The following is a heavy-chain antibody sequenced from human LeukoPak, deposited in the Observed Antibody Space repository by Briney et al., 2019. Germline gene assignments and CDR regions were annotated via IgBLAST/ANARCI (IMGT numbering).Heavy chain of an antibody. D-gene: IGHD5-24*01. CDR3: ARALVDGYNSGLGY. J-gene: IGHJ4*02. V-gene: IGHV1-2*02. Sequence: GASVKVSCKASGYTFSGYYIHWVRQAPGQGLEWMGWINPNSGGTNYAQRFQGRVTMTRDTSISTAYMELSRLRSDDTAVYYCARALVDGYNSGLGYWGQGTLVTVSS. CDR1: GYTFSGYY. CDR2: INPNSGGT.